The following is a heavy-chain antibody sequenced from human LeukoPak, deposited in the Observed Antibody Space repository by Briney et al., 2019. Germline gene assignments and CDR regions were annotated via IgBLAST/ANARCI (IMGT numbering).Heavy chain of an antibody. V-gene: IGHV1-2*02. CDR3: ARAGGTYYDFWSAH. Sequence: ASVKVSCKGSGYTFNDYYIHWVRQAPGQGLEWMGWINPHSGGTYYAQKFQGRVTITMDRSISTAYMELSRLRSDDTAVYYCARAGGTYYDFWSAHWGQGTLVTVSS. D-gene: IGHD3-3*01. J-gene: IGHJ4*02. CDR1: GYTFNDYY. CDR2: INPHSGGT.